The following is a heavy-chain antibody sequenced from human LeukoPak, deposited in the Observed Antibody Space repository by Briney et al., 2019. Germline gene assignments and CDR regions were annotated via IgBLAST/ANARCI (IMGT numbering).Heavy chain of an antibody. Sequence: GGSLRLSCAASGFTFSSYGMHWVRQAPGKGLEWVAVIWYDGSNKYYVDSVKGRFTISRDNSKNTLYLQMNSLRAEDTAVYYCAREYYDSSGSGVDYWGQETLVTVSS. CDR1: GFTFSSYG. D-gene: IGHD3-22*01. V-gene: IGHV3-33*01. J-gene: IGHJ4*02. CDR3: AREYYDSSGSGVDY. CDR2: IWYDGSNK.